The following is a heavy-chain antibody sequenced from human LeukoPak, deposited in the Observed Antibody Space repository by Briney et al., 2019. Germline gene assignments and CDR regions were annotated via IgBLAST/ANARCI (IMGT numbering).Heavy chain of an antibody. CDR3: ARDDPLWFGNLKLDY. CDR2: ISAYNGNT. J-gene: IGHJ4*02. Sequence: ASVKVSCKASGYTFTSYGISWVRQAPGQGLEWMGWISAYNGNTNYAQKLQGRVTMTTDTSTSTAYMELRSLRSDDTALYYCARDDPLWFGNLKLDYWGQGTLVTVSS. CDR1: GYTFTSYG. V-gene: IGHV1-18*01. D-gene: IGHD3-10*01.